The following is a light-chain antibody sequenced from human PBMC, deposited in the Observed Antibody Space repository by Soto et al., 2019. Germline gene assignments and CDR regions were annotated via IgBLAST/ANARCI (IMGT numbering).Light chain of an antibody. CDR1: QGISNY. Sequence: MSQSPASVSASVGDRVTVTCRASQGISNYLACYQRKPGKVPDLLISSASTLQSGAPSRFSGSASGTDFTPTISSLQPEDVATYYCQQSYSILITFCQGTRLEIK. CDR2: SAS. CDR3: QQSYSILIT. J-gene: IGKJ5*01. V-gene: IGKV1-27*01.